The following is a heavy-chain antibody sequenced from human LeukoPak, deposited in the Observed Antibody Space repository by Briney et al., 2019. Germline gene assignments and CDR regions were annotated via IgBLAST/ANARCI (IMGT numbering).Heavy chain of an antibody. V-gene: IGHV3-30*02. CDR2: ILYDGSNK. Sequence: GGSLRLSCAASGFTFSHHGVQWVRQAPGKGLEWVAFILYDGSNKYYVDSVKGRFTISRDNSKNALSLQMNSLRAEDTAMYYCARAVDKGTGYYLDFWGQGTLVTVSS. D-gene: IGHD3-9*01. J-gene: IGHJ4*02. CDR3: ARAVDKGTGYYLDF. CDR1: GFTFSHHG.